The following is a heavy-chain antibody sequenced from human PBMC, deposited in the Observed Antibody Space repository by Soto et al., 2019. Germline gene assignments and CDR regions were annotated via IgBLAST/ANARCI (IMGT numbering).Heavy chain of an antibody. CDR3: AKARREQWLPGRHWFDP. D-gene: IGHD6-19*01. J-gene: IGHJ5*02. CDR2: ISGSGGST. CDR1: GFTFSSYA. V-gene: IGHV3-23*01. Sequence: GSLRLSCAASGFTFSSYAMSWVRQAPGKGLEWVSAISGSGGSTYYADSVKGRFTISRDNSKNTLYLQMNSLRAEDTAVYYCAKARREQWLPGRHWFDPWGQGTLVTVSS.